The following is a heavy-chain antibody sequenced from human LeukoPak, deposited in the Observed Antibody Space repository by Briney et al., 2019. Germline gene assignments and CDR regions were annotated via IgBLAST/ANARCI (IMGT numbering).Heavy chain of an antibody. D-gene: IGHD6-13*01. V-gene: IGHV4-39*07. CDR1: GDSISSSSYY. CDR2: IYYSGST. J-gene: IGHJ4*02. Sequence: ASETLSLTCTVSGDSISSSSYYCGWIRQPPGKGLEWIGSIYYSGSTYYNPSLKSRVTISVDTSKNQFSLKLSSVTAADTAVYYCARDLRYSSSRTTFDYWGQGTLVTVSS. CDR3: ARDLRYSSSRTTFDY.